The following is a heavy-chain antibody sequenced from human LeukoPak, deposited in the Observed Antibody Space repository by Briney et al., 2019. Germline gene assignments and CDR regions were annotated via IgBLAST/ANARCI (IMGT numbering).Heavy chain of an antibody. V-gene: IGHV3-30-3*01. CDR3: AYSSGYSAFDY. D-gene: IGHD3-22*01. CDR1: GFTFSSYA. CDR2: ISYDGSNK. Sequence: HPGGSLRLSCAASGFTFSSYAMHWVRQAPGKGLEWVAVISYDGSNKYYADSVKGRFTISRGNSKNTLYLQMNSLRAEDTAVYYCAYSSGYSAFDYWGQGTLVTVSS. J-gene: IGHJ4*02.